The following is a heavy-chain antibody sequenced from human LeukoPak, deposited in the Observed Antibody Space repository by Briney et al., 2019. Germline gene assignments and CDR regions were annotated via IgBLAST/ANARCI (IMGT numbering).Heavy chain of an antibody. D-gene: IGHD5-24*01. CDR3: ARGPIDMATDRPAEYFHH. CDR2: IIPIFGAV. CDR1: GGTFNSYA. J-gene: IGHJ1*01. Sequence: SVTVPCKASGGTFNSYAISWVRQVPGQGLEWMGRIIPIFGAVGYAQKFQGRVSITADNSTSTAYMELISLKSEDTAVYYCARGPIDMATDRPAEYFHHWGQGTLVTVSS. V-gene: IGHV1-69*06.